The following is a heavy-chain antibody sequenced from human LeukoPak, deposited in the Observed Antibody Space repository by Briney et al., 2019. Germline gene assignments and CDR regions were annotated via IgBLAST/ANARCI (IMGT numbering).Heavy chain of an antibody. D-gene: IGHD5-18*01. V-gene: IGHV4-59*01. Sequence: SETLSLTCTVSGGSISSYYWSWIRQPPGKGLEWIGYIYYSGSTNYSPSLKSRVTISVDTSKNQFSLKLSSVTAADTAVYYCAREDTAMVTYWGQGTLVTVSS. CDR3: AREDTAMVTY. J-gene: IGHJ4*02. CDR1: GGSISSYY. CDR2: IYYSGST.